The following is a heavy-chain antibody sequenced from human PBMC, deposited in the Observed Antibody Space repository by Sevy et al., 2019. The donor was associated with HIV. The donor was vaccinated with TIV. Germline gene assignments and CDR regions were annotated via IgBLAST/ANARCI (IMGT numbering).Heavy chain of an antibody. D-gene: IGHD5-12*01. CDR1: GFTFDDYA. Sequence: GGSLRLSCTTSGFTFDDYAMSWFRQAPGKGLEWVAFITRNSYAAYGGITDYAASVKGRFIISRDDSKSVAYLQMNSLKTEDTGVYYCTRGLATADTPEYYFDFWGQGTLVTVSS. CDR2: ITRNSYAAYGGIT. J-gene: IGHJ4*02. V-gene: IGHV3-49*03. CDR3: TRGLATADTPEYYFDF.